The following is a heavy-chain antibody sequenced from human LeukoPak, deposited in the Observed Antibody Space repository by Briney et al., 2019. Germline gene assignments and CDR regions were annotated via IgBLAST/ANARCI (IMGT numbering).Heavy chain of an antibody. J-gene: IGHJ4*02. CDR2: IYPGDSDT. V-gene: IGHV5-51*01. Sequence: GASLKISCKGSGYSFTNYWIGWVRQMPGKGLEWRGIIYPGDSDTTYSPSFQGQVTISADKSISTAYLQWSSLKASDTAMYYCARQSQGGSSTWYYYWGQGTLVTVSS. CDR1: GYSFTNYW. D-gene: IGHD6-13*01. CDR3: ARQSQGGSSTWYYY.